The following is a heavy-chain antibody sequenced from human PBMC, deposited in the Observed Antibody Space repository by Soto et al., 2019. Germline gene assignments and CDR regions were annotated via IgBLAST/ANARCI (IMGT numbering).Heavy chain of an antibody. V-gene: IGHV4-34*01. CDR1: GGSFSGYY. J-gene: IGHJ6*03. CDR2: INHSGST. Sequence: QVQLQQWGAGLLKPSETLSLTCAVYGGSFSGYYWSWIRQPPGKGLEWIGEINHSGSTNYNPSLKSRVTISVNTSKNQFSLKLSSVTAADTAVYYCARGDHGSRPNYRARYYYYMDVWGKGTTVTVSS. CDR3: ARGDHGSRPNYRARYYYYMDV. D-gene: IGHD3-10*01.